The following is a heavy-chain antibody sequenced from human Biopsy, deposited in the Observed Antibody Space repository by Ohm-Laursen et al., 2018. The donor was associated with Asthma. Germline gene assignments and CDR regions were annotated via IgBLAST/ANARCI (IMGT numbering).Heavy chain of an antibody. Sequence: PSETLSLTCAVYGGSFSSNYWSWIRQTPGKGLEWLGDPPPRGYTNYNPSPRTRLTLSVDTSKNQFSLGRTSVTAADTAVYYCARGSSSRLSQWELLVSGGKRAHSYYGMDVWGQGTTVTVSS. V-gene: IGHV4-34*01. J-gene: IGHJ6*02. D-gene: IGHD1-26*01. CDR3: ARGSSSRLSQWELLVSGGKRAHSYYGMDV. CDR1: GGSFSSNY. CDR2: PPPRGYT.